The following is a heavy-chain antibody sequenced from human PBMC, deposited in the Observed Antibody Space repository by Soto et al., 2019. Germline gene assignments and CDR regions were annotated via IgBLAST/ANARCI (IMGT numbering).Heavy chain of an antibody. Sequence: ASVKVSCKASGYTFTGYYMHWVRQAPGQGLEWMAWINPNSGGTNYAQKFQGRVTMTRDTSISTAYMELSRLRSDDTAVYYCARSLLWLFYFDYWGQGTLVTVSS. V-gene: IGHV1-2*02. CDR1: GYTFTGYY. CDR2: INPNSGGT. J-gene: IGHJ4*02. CDR3: ARSLLWLFYFDY. D-gene: IGHD2-21*01.